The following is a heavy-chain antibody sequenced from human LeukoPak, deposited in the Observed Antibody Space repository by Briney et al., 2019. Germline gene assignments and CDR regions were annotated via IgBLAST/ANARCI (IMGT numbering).Heavy chain of an antibody. CDR3: ARDHYYGSGSYYNPSFDY. D-gene: IGHD3-10*01. J-gene: IGHJ4*02. Sequence: SETLSLTCTVSGGSISSYYWSWIRQPPGKGLEWIGYIYYSGSTNYNPSLKSRVTISVDTSKNQFSLKLSSVTAADTAVYYCARDHYYGSGSYYNPSFDYWGQGTLVTVSS. V-gene: IGHV4-59*01. CDR1: GGSISSYY. CDR2: IYYSGST.